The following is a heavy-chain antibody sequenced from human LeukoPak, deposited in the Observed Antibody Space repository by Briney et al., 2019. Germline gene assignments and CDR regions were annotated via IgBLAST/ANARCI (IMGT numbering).Heavy chain of an antibody. V-gene: IGHV3-21*01. D-gene: IGHD1-14*01. CDR2: ISNSSSYI. J-gene: IGHJ4*02. CDR1: GFTFSSYS. Sequence: PGGSLRLSCAASGFTFSSYSMNWVRQAPGKGLEWVSSISNSSSYIYYADSVKGRFTISRDNAKNSLYLQMNSLRAEDTAVYYCARGPPGPREPFDYWGQGTLVTVSS. CDR3: ARGPPGPREPFDY.